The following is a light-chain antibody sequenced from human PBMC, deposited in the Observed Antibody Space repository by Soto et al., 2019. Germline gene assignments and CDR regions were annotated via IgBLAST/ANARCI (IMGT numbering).Light chain of an antibody. J-gene: IGKJ1*01. CDR1: QSVSNNY. V-gene: IGKV3-20*01. Sequence: EIVLTQSPGTLSLSPGERATLSCRASQSVSNNYLAWYQQKPGQAPRLLIYGASNRATGIPDRFSGSGSGTDSTLTISSLEFGDSAVYYCQQYGSSPTWTFGQGTKVDIK. CDR3: QQYGSSPTWT. CDR2: GAS.